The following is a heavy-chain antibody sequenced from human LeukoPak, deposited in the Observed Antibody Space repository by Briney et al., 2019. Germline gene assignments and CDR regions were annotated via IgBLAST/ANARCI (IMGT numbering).Heavy chain of an antibody. Sequence: SETLSLTCTVSGVSISISNYYWGWHRQPQGRGLEWIGSISYSDTYYNPSLKSRLTISVDTSKNHFSLNLRSVTAADTAVYYCARRTSNPVGAIDYWGQGPLVTVSS. CDR3: ARRTSNPVGAIDY. CDR1: GVSISISNYY. V-gene: IGHV4-39*01. J-gene: IGHJ4*02. CDR2: ISYSDT. D-gene: IGHD1-26*01.